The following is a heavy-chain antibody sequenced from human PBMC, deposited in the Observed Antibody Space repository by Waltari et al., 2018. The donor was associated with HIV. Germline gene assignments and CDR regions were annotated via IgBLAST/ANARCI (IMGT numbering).Heavy chain of an antibody. D-gene: IGHD4-17*01. CDR2: IYYSGST. CDR1: GGSISSYY. V-gene: IGHV4-59*01. CDR3: ARVYGDYASYYYYGMDV. Sequence: QVQLQESGPGLVKPSETLSLTCTVSGGSISSYYWSWIRQPPGKGLEWIGYIYYSGSTNYNPSLKSRVTISVDTSKNQFSLKLSSVTAADTAVYYCARVYGDYASYYYYGMDVWGQGTTVTVSS. J-gene: IGHJ6*02.